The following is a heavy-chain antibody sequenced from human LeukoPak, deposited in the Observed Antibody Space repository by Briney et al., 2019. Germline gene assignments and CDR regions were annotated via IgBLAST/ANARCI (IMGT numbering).Heavy chain of an antibody. CDR2: IKQDGSER. CDR3: ARDSVVVIVPAAMDY. V-gene: IGHV3-7*01. D-gene: IGHD2-2*01. Sequence: GGALRLSCVGSGFTFSSYWMRWVRQAPGKGLGWVANIKQDGSERYYVDSVKGRFTISRDNAKNSLYLQMNSLRAEDTAVYYCARDSVVVIVPAAMDYWGQGTLVTVSS. CDR1: GFTFSSYW. J-gene: IGHJ4*02.